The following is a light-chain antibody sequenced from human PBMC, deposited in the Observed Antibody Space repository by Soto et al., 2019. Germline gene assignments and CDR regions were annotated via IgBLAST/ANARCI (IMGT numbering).Light chain of an antibody. Sequence: QSVLTQPPSASGTPGQRVTISCSGSSSNIGSNSVNWYHQVAGTAPKLLIHSDNQRPSGVPDRFSGFKSGTSASLAISGLQSGDEADYYCATWDDTLNGRVFGGGTKVTVL. CDR2: SDN. V-gene: IGLV1-44*01. CDR1: SSNIGSNS. CDR3: ATWDDTLNGRV. J-gene: IGLJ3*02.